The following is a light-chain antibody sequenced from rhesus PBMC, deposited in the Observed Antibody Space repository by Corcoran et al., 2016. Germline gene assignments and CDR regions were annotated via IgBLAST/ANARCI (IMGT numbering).Light chain of an antibody. CDR3: LQHNSYPLT. CDR2: AAS. Sequence: DIQMTQSPSSLSASVGDTVTITCRASQGISSYLNWFQQKPGKAPKLLIYAASSLERGVPSRFSGSGSGTEVTLTISSLQPEDFAAYYCLQHNSYPLTFGGGTKVEIK. CDR1: QGISSY. J-gene: IGKJ4*01. V-gene: IGKV1-28*01.